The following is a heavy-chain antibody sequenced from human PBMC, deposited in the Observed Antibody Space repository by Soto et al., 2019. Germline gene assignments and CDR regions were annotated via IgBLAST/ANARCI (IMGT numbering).Heavy chain of an antibody. CDR3: GPWYSGSPRY. V-gene: IGHV3-72*01. Sequence: EVQLVESGGALVQPGGSLRLSCAASGFTLSDHYMDWVRQAPGKGLEWVGRTKNKAQSFTIEYAASVKGRFTISRDDSKNSLYLQMNSLKTEDTAVYYCGPWYSGSPRYWGQGTLVTVSS. D-gene: IGHD1-26*01. J-gene: IGHJ4*02. CDR2: TKNKAQSFTI. CDR1: GFTLSDHY.